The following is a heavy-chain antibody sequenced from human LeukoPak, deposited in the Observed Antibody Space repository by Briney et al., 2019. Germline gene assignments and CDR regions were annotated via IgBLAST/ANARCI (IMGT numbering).Heavy chain of an antibody. J-gene: IGHJ6*02. V-gene: IGHV3-30-3*01. CDR3: ASLRLDIVVVPAALGMDV. Sequence: GSLRLSCAASGFTFSSYAMHWVRQAPGKGLEWVAVISYDGSNKYYADSVKGRFTISRDNSKNTLYLQMNSLRAEDTAVYYCASLRLDIVVVPAALGMDVWGQGTTVTVSS. CDR2: ISYDGSNK. D-gene: IGHD2-2*03. CDR1: GFTFSSYA.